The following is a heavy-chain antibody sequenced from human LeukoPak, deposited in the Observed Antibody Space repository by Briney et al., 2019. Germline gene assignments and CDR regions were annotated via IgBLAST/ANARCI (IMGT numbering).Heavy chain of an antibody. V-gene: IGHV4-39*01. CDR3: ARYVVYGSGKYYFYY. Sequence: PETLSLTCTVSGGSVSSYTYCWSWIRQPPGKGLEWIASINYSGSTYYNPSLKSRVTISVDTSENQFSLKLSSVTAADTAVYYCARYVVYGSGKYYFYYWGQGTLVTVSS. J-gene: IGHJ4*02. CDR2: INYSGST. D-gene: IGHD3-10*01. CDR1: GGSVSSYTYC.